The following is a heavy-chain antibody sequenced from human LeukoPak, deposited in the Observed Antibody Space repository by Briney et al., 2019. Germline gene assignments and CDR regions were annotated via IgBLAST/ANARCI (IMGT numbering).Heavy chain of an antibody. CDR2: ISSSSSYI. Sequence: GGSLRLSCAASGFTFSSYTMNWVRQAPGKGLEWVSSISSSSSYIYYADSVKGRFTISRDNSKNTLYLQMNSLRAEDTAVYYCAKAGPLLDLVPAAIREYYYYYMDVWGKGTTVTVSS. CDR3: AKAGPLLDLVPAAIREYYYYYMDV. V-gene: IGHV3-21*01. D-gene: IGHD2-2*02. J-gene: IGHJ6*03. CDR1: GFTFSSYT.